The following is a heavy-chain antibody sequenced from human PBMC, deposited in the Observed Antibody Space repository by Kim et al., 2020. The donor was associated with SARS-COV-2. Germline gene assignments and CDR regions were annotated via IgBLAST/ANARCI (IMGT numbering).Heavy chain of an antibody. V-gene: IGHV3-23*01. D-gene: IGHD3-10*01. Sequence: GGSLRLSCAASGFTFSSYAMSWVRQAPGKGLEWVSAISGSGGSTYYADSVKGRFTISRDNSKNTLYLQMNSLRAEDTAVYYCAKGGGYGSGKNWFDPWGQGTLVTVSS. J-gene: IGHJ5*02. CDR2: ISGSGGST. CDR1: GFTFSSYA. CDR3: AKGGGYGSGKNWFDP.